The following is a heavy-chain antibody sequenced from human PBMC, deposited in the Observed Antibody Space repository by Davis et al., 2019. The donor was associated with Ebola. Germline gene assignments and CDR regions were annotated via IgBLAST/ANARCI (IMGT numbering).Heavy chain of an antibody. D-gene: IGHD1-26*01. Sequence: SEPLSLTCAVYGGSFSGYYWSWIRQPPGKGLEWIGEINHSGSTNYNPSLKSRVTISVDTSKNQFSLKLSSVTAADTAVYYCARGLGSYGPPDYWGQGTLVTVSS. CDR3: ARGLGSYGPPDY. CDR1: GGSFSGYY. CDR2: INHSGST. V-gene: IGHV4-34*01. J-gene: IGHJ4*02.